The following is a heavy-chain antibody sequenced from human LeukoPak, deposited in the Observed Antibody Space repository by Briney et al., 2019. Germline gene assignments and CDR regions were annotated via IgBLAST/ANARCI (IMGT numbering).Heavy chain of an antibody. CDR1: GYSISSGYY. CDR3: ARESVVVPAAFQLSPDPFDY. V-gene: IGHV4-38-2*02. D-gene: IGHD2-2*01. Sequence: SETLSLTCTVSGYSISSGYYWGWIRQPPGKGLEWIGSIYHSGSTYYNPSLKSRVTISVDTSKNQFSPKLSSVTAADTAVYYCARESVVVPAAFQLSPDPFDYWGQGTLVTVSS. J-gene: IGHJ4*02. CDR2: IYHSGST.